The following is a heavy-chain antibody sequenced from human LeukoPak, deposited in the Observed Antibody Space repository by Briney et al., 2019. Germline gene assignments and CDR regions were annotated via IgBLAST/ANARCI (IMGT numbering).Heavy chain of an antibody. J-gene: IGHJ4*02. D-gene: IGHD3-16*01. Sequence: PSETLSLTCTVSGGSISSHYWSWIRQPPGKGLEWIGYIYYSGSTNYNPSLKSRVTISVDTSKNQFSLKLSSVTAADTAVYYCARGNRGGSPGNLFDYWGQGTLVTVSS. CDR2: IYYSGST. CDR3: ARGNRGGSPGNLFDY. CDR1: GGSISSHY. V-gene: IGHV4-59*11.